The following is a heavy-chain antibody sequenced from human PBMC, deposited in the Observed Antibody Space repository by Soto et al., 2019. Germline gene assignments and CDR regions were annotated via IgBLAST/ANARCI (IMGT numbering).Heavy chain of an antibody. CDR2: ISGSGGST. V-gene: IGHV3-23*01. J-gene: IGHJ4*02. CDR3: AKDNDTTFSPQDY. D-gene: IGHD3-9*01. Sequence: EVQLLESGGDLVQPGGSLRLSCAASGFTFTTYAMTWVRQAPGKGVEWVSAISGSGGSTYYADSVKGRFTISRDNSKNTLYLQMNSLRAEDTAVYYCAKDNDTTFSPQDYWGQGTLVTVSS. CDR1: GFTFTTYA.